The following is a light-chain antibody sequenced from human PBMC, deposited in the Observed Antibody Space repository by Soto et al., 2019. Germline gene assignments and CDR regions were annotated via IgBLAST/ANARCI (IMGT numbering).Light chain of an antibody. CDR1: QSVSSSY. CDR3: QHYGSSPIT. Sequence: EIVLTQSPGTLSLSPGERATLSCRASQSVSSSYLAWYQQKPGQAPRLLIYGASSRATGIPDRFSGSGSGTDFTLTISGLEPEDFAVYSCQHYGSSPITFGQGTRLEIK. V-gene: IGKV3-20*01. J-gene: IGKJ5*01. CDR2: GAS.